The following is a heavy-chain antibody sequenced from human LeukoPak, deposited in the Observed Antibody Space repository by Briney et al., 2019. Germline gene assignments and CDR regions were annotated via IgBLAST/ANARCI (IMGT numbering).Heavy chain of an antibody. CDR1: GGSFSGYY. D-gene: IGHD6-13*01. J-gene: IGHJ1*01. CDR2: INHSGST. V-gene: IGHV4-34*01. CDR3: ARDGRRYSSRGEYFQH. Sequence: SETLSLTCAVYGGSFSGYYWSWIRQPPGKGLEWIGEINHSGSTNYNPSLKSRVTISVDTSKNQFSLKLSSVTAADTAVYYCARDGRRYSSRGEYFQHWGQGTLVTVSS.